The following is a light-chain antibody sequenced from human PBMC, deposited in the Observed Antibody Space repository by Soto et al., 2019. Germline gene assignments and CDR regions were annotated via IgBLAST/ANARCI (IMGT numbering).Light chain of an antibody. J-gene: IGLJ1*01. CDR1: SRDVGGSEY. Sequence: QCLLSQPASFPGTPSQTNTIPCTATSRDVGGSEYVSWYQVHPGKAPKLMVFEVDNRPSGVSYRFSGSKSGNTASLTISGLQAEDEADYFCSSYSISTAYLFGTGTKVTVL. CDR3: SSYSISTAYL. CDR2: EVD. V-gene: IGLV2-14*01.